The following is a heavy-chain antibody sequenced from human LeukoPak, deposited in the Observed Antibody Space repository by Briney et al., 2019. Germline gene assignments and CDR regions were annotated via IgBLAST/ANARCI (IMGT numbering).Heavy chain of an antibody. Sequence: GASVKVSCKASGYTFTSYAMHWVRQAPGQRLEWMGWINAGNGNTKYSQKFQGRVTITRDTSASTVYMEVSSLRSEDTAVYYCARDQELLWFGDYWGQGTLVTVSS. CDR2: INAGNGNT. CDR1: GYTFTSYA. V-gene: IGHV1-3*01. J-gene: IGHJ4*02. CDR3: ARDQELLWFGDY. D-gene: IGHD3-10*01.